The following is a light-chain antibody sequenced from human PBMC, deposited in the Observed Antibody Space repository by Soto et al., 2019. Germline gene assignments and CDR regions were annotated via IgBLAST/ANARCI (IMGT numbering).Light chain of an antibody. CDR1: QSVSSY. Sequence: DIQMTQSPSPLSASVGDRVDITCRTSQSVSSYLNWCQAKPGKAPKLLIYEASSLESGVPSRFSGSGSGTDFTLTISSLQPEDSATYYCQQSYSTPPFTFGPGTRVDI. CDR2: EAS. CDR3: QQSYSTPPFT. V-gene: IGKV1-39*01. J-gene: IGKJ3*01.